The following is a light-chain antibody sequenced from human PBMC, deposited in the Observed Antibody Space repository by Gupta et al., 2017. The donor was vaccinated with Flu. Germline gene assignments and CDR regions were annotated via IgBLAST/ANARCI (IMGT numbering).Light chain of an antibody. CDR1: SDIGTYDY. Sequence: SDIGTYDYVSWYQQHPGKAPELMICEVSRRPSGISDRFSGSKSGNTASLTISGLLAEDEAYYYCSSYTSTNTVVVFGGGTKLTVL. CDR2: EVS. V-gene: IGLV2-14*01. CDR3: SSYTSTNTVVV. J-gene: IGLJ2*01.